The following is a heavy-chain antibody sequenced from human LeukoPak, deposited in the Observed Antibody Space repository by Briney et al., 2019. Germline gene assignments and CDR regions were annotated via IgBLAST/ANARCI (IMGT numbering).Heavy chain of an antibody. CDR3: ASPRYSYGVPTDH. CDR2: INSDGSST. D-gene: IGHD5-24*01. V-gene: IGHV3-74*01. J-gene: IGHJ4*02. Sequence: QPGGSLRLSCAASGFTFSSYWMHWVRQAPGKGLVWVSRINSDGSSTSYADSVKGRFTISRDNAKNTLYLQMNSLRAEDTAVYYCASPRYSYGVPTDHWGQGTLVTVSS. CDR1: GFTFSSYW.